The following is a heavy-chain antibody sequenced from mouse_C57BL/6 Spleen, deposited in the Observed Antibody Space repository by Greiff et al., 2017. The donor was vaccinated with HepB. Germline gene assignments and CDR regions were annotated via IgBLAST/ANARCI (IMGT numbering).Heavy chain of an antibody. CDR1: GFTFSSYA. Sequence: EVKVVESGEGLVKPGGSLKLSCAASGFTFSSYAMSWVRQTPEKRLEWVAYISSGGDYIYYADTVKGRFTISRDNARNTLYLQMSSLKSEDTAMYYCTRDWGLRRGFAYWGQGTLVTVSA. D-gene: IGHD2-4*01. CDR3: TRDWGLRRGFAY. V-gene: IGHV5-9-1*02. J-gene: IGHJ3*01. CDR2: ISSGGDYI.